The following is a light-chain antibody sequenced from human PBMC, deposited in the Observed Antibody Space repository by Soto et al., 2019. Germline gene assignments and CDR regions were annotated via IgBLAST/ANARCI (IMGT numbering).Light chain of an antibody. V-gene: IGKV3D-7*01. Sequence: PGERVTLSCRASQSVSSSYLTWYQHKPGQAPRLLIYGASTRATTIPARFSGSGSGTDFTLTISSLQPEDVATYYCQKYNSAPLTFGGGTKVDIK. J-gene: IGKJ4*01. CDR2: GAS. CDR1: QSVSSSY. CDR3: QKYNSAPLT.